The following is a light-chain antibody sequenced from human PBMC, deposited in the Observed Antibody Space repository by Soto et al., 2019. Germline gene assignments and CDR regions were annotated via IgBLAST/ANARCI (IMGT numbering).Light chain of an antibody. J-gene: IGLJ2*01. CDR2: DVS. CDR1: SSDVGGYNY. V-gene: IGLV2-14*01. CDR3: SAYTTSGTRV. Sequence: QSVLTQPASVPGSPGQSITSSCTGTSSDVGGYNYVSWYQQHPGKAPKLMIYDVSARPSGISNRFSGSKSGNTASLTISGLQAEDEADYYCSAYTTSGTRVFGGGTKLTVL.